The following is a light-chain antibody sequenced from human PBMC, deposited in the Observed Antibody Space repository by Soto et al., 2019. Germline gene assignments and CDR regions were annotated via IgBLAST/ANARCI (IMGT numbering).Light chain of an antibody. Sequence: AIPLTQSPSSLSASIGDRVTITCRASQGISSALAWYQQKPGKAPNLLIYDASTLESGVPSSFSGSGSGTDFTLTISSLQPEDFATYYCQHFNGYPRTFGQGTRLEIK. CDR2: DAS. CDR3: QHFNGYPRT. CDR1: QGISSA. J-gene: IGKJ5*01. V-gene: IGKV1-13*02.